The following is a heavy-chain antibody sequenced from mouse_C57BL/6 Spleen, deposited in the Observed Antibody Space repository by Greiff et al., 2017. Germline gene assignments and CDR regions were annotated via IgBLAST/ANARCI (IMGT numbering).Heavy chain of an antibody. CDR3: ARDTTTVVAHWYFDV. J-gene: IGHJ1*03. CDR2: INYDGSST. D-gene: IGHD1-1*01. V-gene: IGHV5-16*01. Sequence: DVKLVESEGGLVQPGSSLKLSCTASGFTFSDYYMAWVRQVPEKGLEWVANINYDGSSTYYLDSLKSRFNISRDNAKNILYLQLSSLKSENTATYYCARDTTTVVAHWYFDVWGTGTTVTVSS. CDR1: GFTFSDYY.